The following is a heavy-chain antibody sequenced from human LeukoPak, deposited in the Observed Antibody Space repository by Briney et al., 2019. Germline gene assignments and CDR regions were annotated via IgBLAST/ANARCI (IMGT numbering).Heavy chain of an antibody. J-gene: IGHJ5*02. CDR2: IYYSGST. V-gene: IGHV4-59*01. Sequence: SETLSLTCTVSGGSISSYYWSWIRQPPGKGLEWIGYIYYSGSTNYNPSLKSRVTISVDTSKNQFSLKLSSVTAADTAVYYCARGDLRITIFGVVGNWFDPRSQGTLVTVSS. CDR1: GGSISSYY. CDR3: ARGDLRITIFGVVGNWFDP. D-gene: IGHD3-3*01.